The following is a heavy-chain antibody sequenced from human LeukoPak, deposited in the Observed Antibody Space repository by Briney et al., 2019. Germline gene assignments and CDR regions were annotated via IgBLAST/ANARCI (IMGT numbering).Heavy chain of an antibody. CDR3: ARSSYYYDSSGYYYAFDY. J-gene: IGHJ4*02. V-gene: IGHV4-34*01. Sequence: SETLSLTCAVYGGSFSGYYWSWVRQPPGKGLEWFGEINHSGSTNYNPSLKSRVTISVDTSKNQFSLKLSSVTAANTAVYYCARSSYYYDSSGYYYAFDYWGQGTLVTVSS. CDR1: GGSFSGYY. CDR2: INHSGST. D-gene: IGHD3-22*01.